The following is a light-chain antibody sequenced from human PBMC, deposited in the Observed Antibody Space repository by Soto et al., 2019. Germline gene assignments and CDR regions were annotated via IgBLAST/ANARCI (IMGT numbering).Light chain of an antibody. V-gene: IGKV3-15*01. Sequence: EIVLTQSPGTLSLSPGERVTLSCRASQSVSINVAWYQQKPGQSPRLLIYTASSRATGIPPRFSGSGSGTEFTLTISSLQSEDFAVYYCQQYNNWPPWTFGQGTKVDIK. CDR2: TAS. CDR3: QQYNNWPPWT. CDR1: QSVSIN. J-gene: IGKJ1*01.